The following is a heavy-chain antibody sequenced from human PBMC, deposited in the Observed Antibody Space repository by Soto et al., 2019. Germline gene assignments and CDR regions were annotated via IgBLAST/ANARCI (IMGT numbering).Heavy chain of an antibody. V-gene: IGHV1-3*01. CDR1: GYTFTSYA. D-gene: IGHD6-13*01. Sequence: ASVKVSCKASGYTFTSYAMHWVRQAPGQRLEWMGWINAGNGNTKYSQKFQGRVTITRDTSASTAYMELGSLRSEDTAVYYCAGTAPIAADYYYYYGMDVWGQGTTVTVSS. CDR2: INAGNGNT. J-gene: IGHJ6*02. CDR3: AGTAPIAADYYYYYGMDV.